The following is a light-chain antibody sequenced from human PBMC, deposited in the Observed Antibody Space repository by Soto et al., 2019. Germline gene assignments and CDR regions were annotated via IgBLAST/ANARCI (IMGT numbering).Light chain of an antibody. J-gene: IGKJ2*01. CDR1: QTINGR. V-gene: IGKV1-5*01. CDR2: DVS. Sequence: DIQMTQSPSTLSASIGDRVTITCRASQTINGRLAWYQQKPGRPPKLLIYDVSFLESGAPSRFSGSGSGTDFTLTISRLRPDDFATFYCQQYKVYPYTFGQGSRLDIQ. CDR3: QQYKVYPYT.